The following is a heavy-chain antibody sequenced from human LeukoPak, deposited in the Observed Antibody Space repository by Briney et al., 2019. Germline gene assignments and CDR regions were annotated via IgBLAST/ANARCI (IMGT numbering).Heavy chain of an antibody. CDR2: ISPYNGNT. J-gene: IGHJ4*02. CDR3: ARITCSTTTCYAPEY. Sequence: ASVKVSCKVSGYTLTGRSMHWVRQAPGQGPEWMGWISPYNGNTNFAQKFQGRATMTTDTSTSTAYMELRSLRSDDTAVYYCARITCSTTTCYAPEYWGQGTLVTVSS. CDR1: GYTLTGRS. D-gene: IGHD2-2*01. V-gene: IGHV1-18*01.